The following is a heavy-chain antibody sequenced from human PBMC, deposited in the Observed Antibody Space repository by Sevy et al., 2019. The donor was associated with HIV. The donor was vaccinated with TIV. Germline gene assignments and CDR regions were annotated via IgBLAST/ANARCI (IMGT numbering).Heavy chain of an antibody. CDR2: IYNNIGST. V-gene: IGHV4-59*08. CDR1: DDSINSYY. J-gene: IGHJ4*02. Sequence: SETLSPTCSVSDDSINSYYWSWIRQPPGKGLEWIGYIYNNIGSTSYNPSLTSRVTISVDTSKNHFSLNLTPVTAADTAIYYCARGAVVIGAAATPVLDFWGLGSLVPVSS. D-gene: IGHD2-2*01. CDR3: ARGAVVIGAAATPVLDF.